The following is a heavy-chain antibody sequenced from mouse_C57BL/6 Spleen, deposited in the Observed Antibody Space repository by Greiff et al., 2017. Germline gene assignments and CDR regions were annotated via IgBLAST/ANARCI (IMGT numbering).Heavy chain of an antibody. V-gene: IGHV14-3*01. CDR1: GFTIKTTY. CDR3: ARMGAMDY. CDR2: IDPANGNT. J-gene: IGHJ4*01. Sequence: EVKLHQSVAELVRPGASVKLSCTASGFTIKTTYMHWVKQRPDRGLEWIGRIDPANGNTKYAPQFQGKATLTADTSSNSAYLHISSRTSEDAAIYYCARMGAMDYWGQGTSVTGSS.